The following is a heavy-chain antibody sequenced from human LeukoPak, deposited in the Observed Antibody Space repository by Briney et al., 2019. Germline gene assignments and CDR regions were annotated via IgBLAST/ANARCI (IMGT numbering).Heavy chain of an antibody. J-gene: IGHJ6*03. CDR1: GFSFRTEW. V-gene: IGHV3-74*01. CDR2: INTDGSGT. Sequence: GGSLRLSCAASGFSFRTEWMHWVRQGPGKGLEWVSRINTDGSGTTYADSVKGRFTISRDNAKNMLYLEMDSLRDEDTAVYFCARDRSGRHYYIDVWGKGATVTVSS. D-gene: IGHD1-26*01. CDR3: ARDRSGRHYYIDV.